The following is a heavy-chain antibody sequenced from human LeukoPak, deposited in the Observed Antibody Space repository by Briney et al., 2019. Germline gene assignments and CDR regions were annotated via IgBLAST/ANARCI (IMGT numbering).Heavy chain of an antibody. CDR3: ARGDTMILDY. V-gene: IGHV4-59*01. D-gene: IGHD3-22*01. CDR1: GGSISSYY. CDR2: IYYSGST. J-gene: IGHJ4*02. Sequence: ASETLSLTCTVSGGSISSYYWSWIRQPPGKGLEWIGYIYYSGSTNYNPSLKSRVTISVDTSKNQFSLKLSSVTAAGTAVYYCARGDTMILDYWGQGTLVTVSS.